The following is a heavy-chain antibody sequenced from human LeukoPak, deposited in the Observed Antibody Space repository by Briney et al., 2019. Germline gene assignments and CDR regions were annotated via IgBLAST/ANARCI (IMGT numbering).Heavy chain of an antibody. CDR2: IYYSGST. CDR1: GDSISSSSYY. Sequence: SETLSLTCSVSGDSISSSSYYWGWIRQPPGKGLGWLGSIYYSGSTYYNPSLKSRVTISLDTSKNQFSLKLNSVTAADTAVYYCASFYCSGGSCYQYFSYYYMDVWGKGTTVTISS. CDR3: ASFYCSGGSCYQYFSYYYMDV. D-gene: IGHD2-15*01. V-gene: IGHV4-39*01. J-gene: IGHJ6*03.